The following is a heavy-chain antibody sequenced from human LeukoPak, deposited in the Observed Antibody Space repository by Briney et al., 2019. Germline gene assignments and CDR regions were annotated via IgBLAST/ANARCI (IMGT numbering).Heavy chain of an antibody. D-gene: IGHD2-21*01. J-gene: IGHJ3*02. V-gene: IGHV3-21*06. CDR2: IVAGGSYI. Sequence: PGKSQSNSCLASGFTFSPDNMNLVLQAPASVLNRVAFIVAGGSYIQYADSVKGRFIISRDNAQNSLFLEVNSLRVEDTAVYYCASFFFKQKTAYDIWGQGTMVTVSS. CDR3: ASFFFKQKTAYDI. CDR1: GFTFSPDN.